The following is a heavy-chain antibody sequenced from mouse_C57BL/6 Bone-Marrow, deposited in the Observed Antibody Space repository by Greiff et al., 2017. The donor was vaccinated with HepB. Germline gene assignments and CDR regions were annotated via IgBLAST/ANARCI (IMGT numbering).Heavy chain of an antibody. D-gene: IGHD2-4*01. J-gene: IGHJ3*01. V-gene: IGHV1-64*01. CDR3: AREMITARAY. Sequence: VQLQQSGAELVKPGASVKLSCKASGYTFTSYWMHWVKQRPGQGLEWIGMIHPNSGSTNYNEKFKSKATLTVDKSSSTAYMQLSSLTSEDSAVYYCAREMITARAYWGQGTLVTVSA. CDR2: IHPNSGST. CDR1: GYTFTSYW.